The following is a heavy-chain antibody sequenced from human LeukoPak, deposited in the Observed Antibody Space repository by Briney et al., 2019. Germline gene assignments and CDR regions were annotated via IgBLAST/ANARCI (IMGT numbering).Heavy chain of an antibody. Sequence: GGSLRLSCAASGFSFSDYYMSWIRQAPGKGLEWVSYISSSGSTIYYADSVKGRFTISRDNAKNSLYLQMNSLRVEDTAVYYCARDVYDFWSGYSFDCWGQGTLVTVSS. CDR1: GFSFSDYY. CDR3: ARDVYDFWSGYSFDC. J-gene: IGHJ4*02. D-gene: IGHD3-3*01. V-gene: IGHV3-11*04. CDR2: ISSSGSTI.